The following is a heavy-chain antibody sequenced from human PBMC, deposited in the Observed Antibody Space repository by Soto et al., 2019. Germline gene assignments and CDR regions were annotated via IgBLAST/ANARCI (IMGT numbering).Heavy chain of an antibody. D-gene: IGHD3-10*01. Sequence: EVQLLESGGGLVQPGGSLRLSCAASGFTFSTYAMTWVRQAPGKGLEWVSTLTGSGYTTYYADSVKGRFTISRDNSKNTQYLQMNSLRVEDTAVYYCAKESRYYYVLGSYLSLDYWGQGTLVTVSS. CDR2: LTGSGYTT. J-gene: IGHJ4*02. V-gene: IGHV3-23*01. CDR1: GFTFSTYA. CDR3: AKESRYYYVLGSYLSLDY.